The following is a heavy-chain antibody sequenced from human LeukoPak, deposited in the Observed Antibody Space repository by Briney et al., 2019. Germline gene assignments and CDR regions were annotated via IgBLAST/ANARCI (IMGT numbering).Heavy chain of an antibody. Sequence: GGSLRLSCAASGFTFSTYAMTWVRQAPGKGLEWVAVIWYDGSNKYYADSVKGRFTISRDNSKTSLYLQMNSLRAEDTAVYYCALTAAVFDYSYYYGMDVWGQGTAVTVSS. J-gene: IGHJ6*02. CDR1: GFTFSTYA. V-gene: IGHV3-33*08. CDR2: IWYDGSNK. CDR3: ALTAAVFDYSYYYGMDV. D-gene: IGHD6-13*01.